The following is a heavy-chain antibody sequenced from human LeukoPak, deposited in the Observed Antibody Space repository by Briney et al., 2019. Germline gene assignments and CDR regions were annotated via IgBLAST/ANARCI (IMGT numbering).Heavy chain of an antibody. CDR2: INHSRST. CDR3: VLQDSGYWGLGDYYFDY. J-gene: IGHJ4*02. CDR1: GGSFSGYY. V-gene: IGHV4-34*01. D-gene: IGHD3-22*01. Sequence: SETLSLTCAVYGGSFSGYYWSWIRQPPGKGLEWMGEINHSRSTNYNPSLKSRVTISVDTSKNQFSLKLSSVTAADTAVYYCVLQDSGYWGLGDYYFDYWGQGTLVTVSS.